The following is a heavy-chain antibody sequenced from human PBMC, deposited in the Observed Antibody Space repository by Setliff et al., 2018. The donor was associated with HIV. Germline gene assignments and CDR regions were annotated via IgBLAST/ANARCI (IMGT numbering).Heavy chain of an antibody. D-gene: IGHD2-15*01. V-gene: IGHV4-59*08. J-gene: IGHJ5*02. CDR2: IFYSVNT. CDR1: GGSIRTYY. Sequence: SETLSLTCTVSGGSIRTYYWSWIRQPPGKGLEWIGYIFYSVNTNCNPSLKGRVTISVDTSKNQFSLKLSSVTAADTAVYYCARLAREEYCRGRTCYPNWFDPWGPGTLVTVSS. CDR3: ARLAREEYCRGRTCYPNWFDP.